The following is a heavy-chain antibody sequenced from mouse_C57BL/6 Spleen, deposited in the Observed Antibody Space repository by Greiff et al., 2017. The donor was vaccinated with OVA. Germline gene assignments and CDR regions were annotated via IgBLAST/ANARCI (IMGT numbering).Heavy chain of an antibody. V-gene: IGHV1-80*01. D-gene: IGHD1-1*01. CDR3: AFSSYYGSSYLFAY. CDR2: IYPGDGDT. Sequence: QVQLQQSGAELVKPGASVKISCKASGYAFSSYWMNWVKQRPGKGLEWIGQIYPGDGDTNYNGKFKGKATLTADKSSSTAYMQLSSLTSEDSAVYFCAFSSYYGSSYLFAYWGQGTLVTVSA. J-gene: IGHJ3*01. CDR1: GYAFSSYW.